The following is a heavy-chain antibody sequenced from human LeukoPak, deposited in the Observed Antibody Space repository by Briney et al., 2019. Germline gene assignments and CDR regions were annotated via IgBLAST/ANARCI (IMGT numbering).Heavy chain of an antibody. CDR2: FYYSGST. CDR3: ARHERGKNAFNL. CDR1: GGSISSSSHY. V-gene: IGHV4-39*01. Sequence: SETLSLTCTVSGGSISSSSHYWGWIRQPPGKGLEWIGSFYYSGSTYYNPSLKSRVTISVDTSKNQFSLKMSSVTAADTAVYYCARHERGKNAFNLWGQGTMVTVSS. J-gene: IGHJ3*01.